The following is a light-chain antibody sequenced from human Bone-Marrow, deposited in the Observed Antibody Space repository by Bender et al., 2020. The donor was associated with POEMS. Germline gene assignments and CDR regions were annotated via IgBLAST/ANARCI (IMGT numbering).Light chain of an antibody. V-gene: IGLV1-36*01. J-gene: IGLJ3*02. CDR3: SAWDDSLSGWV. CDR1: SSNIGNHV. Sequence: QSVVTQPPSLSEAPRQRVTISCSGISSNIGNHVVNWYQQLPGEAPKLLIYYDDLLTPGVSDRFSASRSGTSASLAISELQSEDEALYYCSAWDDSLSGWVFGGGTKLTVL. CDR2: YDD.